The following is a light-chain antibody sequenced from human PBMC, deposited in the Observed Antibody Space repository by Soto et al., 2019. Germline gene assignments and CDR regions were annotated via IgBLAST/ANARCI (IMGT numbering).Light chain of an antibody. J-gene: IGKJ4*01. CDR3: LQDYNYPLT. Sequence: AIQMTQSPSSLSASVGDRVTITCRASQVIRNDLGWYQQKAGKAPNLLIYGASNLQSGVPSRFSGSGSGTDFTLTISSLQPEDFATYYCLQDYNYPLTFGGGTKVDIK. V-gene: IGKV1-6*01. CDR1: QVIRND. CDR2: GAS.